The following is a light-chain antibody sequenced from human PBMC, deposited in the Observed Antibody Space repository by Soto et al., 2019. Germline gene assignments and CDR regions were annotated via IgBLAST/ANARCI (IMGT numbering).Light chain of an antibody. CDR1: QSVSSTY. J-gene: IGKJ2*01. CDR2: GAS. V-gene: IGKV3-20*01. CDR3: QQYSSSPRT. Sequence: EIGLTQSPGTLSLSPGERATLSCRASQSVSSTYLAWYQQKPGQAPRLLIYGASSRATAIPDRFSGSGSGTAFTLTISRLEPEDFAVYYCQQYSSSPRTFGQGTKLEIK.